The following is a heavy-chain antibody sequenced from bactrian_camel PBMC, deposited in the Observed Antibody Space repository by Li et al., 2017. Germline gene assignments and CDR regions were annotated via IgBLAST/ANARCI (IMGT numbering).Heavy chain of an antibody. Sequence: QLVESGGGSVQPGGSLRLSCAASGYTYSSICMAWFRQAPGKERERVAVLTSGRYPTYADFVKGRFTISRDTAKNTLYLQLDDLKPEDTARYYCAADPRSKHEAVVSGTRYTFTSWGQGTQVTVS. CDR3: AADPRSKHEAVVSGTRYTFTS. CDR1: GYTYSSIC. D-gene: IGHD1*01. V-gene: IGHV3S53*01. CDR2: LTSGRYP. J-gene: IGHJ4*01.